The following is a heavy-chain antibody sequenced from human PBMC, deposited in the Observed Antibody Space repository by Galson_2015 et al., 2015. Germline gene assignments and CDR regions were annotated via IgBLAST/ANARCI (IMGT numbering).Heavy chain of an antibody. CDR2: INPVSGGT. J-gene: IGHJ4*02. D-gene: IGHD4-11*01. CDR1: GYTFTFYY. CDR3: ARQVYRDYLFDF. V-gene: IGHV1-2*06. Sequence: SVKVSCKASGYTFTFYYMHWVRQAPGQGLEWMGRINPVSGGTNYAQNFQGRVTMTREASTSTVYMELSSLRSDDTAVYYCARQVYRDYLFDFWGQGTLVTVSS.